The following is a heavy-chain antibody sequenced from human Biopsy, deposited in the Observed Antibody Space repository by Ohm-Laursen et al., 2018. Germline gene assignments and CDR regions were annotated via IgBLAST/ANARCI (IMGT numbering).Heavy chain of an antibody. CDR1: GLSLSARGMC. CDR3: ARTPILIVSAGLVYRHRRHLQGMDV. J-gene: IGHJ6*02. CDR2: VDWDDYK. Sequence: PTQTLTLTCSFSGLSLSARGMCVSWIRQAPGKALEWLARVDWDDYKDYSASLQTKLSISKDTSNDQVVLTVNNVDPADTATYYCARTPILIVSAGLVYRHRRHLQGMDVWGQGIAVTVSS. D-gene: IGHD6-13*01. V-gene: IGHV2-70*11.